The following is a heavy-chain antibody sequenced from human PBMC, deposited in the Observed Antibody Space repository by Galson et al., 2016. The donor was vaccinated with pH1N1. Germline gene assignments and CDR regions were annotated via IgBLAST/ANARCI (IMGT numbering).Heavy chain of an antibody. CDR2: IYHSGGAT. CDR1: AGSSGSSDW. D-gene: IGHD3-3*01. Sequence: SETLSLTCVVSAGSSGSSDWWSWVRQSPGRGLEWIGDIYHSGGATKYNPSPKSRVTISIDTSKSQFSLKMASVTAADTSVYFCARESLEWLIISGHRLQLNWFDPWGQGTLVTVSS. CDR3: ARESLEWLIISGHRLQLNWFDP. J-gene: IGHJ5*02. V-gene: IGHV4/OR15-8*02.